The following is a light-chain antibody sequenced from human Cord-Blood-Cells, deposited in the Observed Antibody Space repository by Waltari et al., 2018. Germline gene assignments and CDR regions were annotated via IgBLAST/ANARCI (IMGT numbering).Light chain of an antibody. Sequence: SYELPQPPSVSVSPAQTASITCSGDKLGDKYACWYQQKPGQSPVLVIYQDSKPPSGIPERFSGSNSGNTATLTISGTQAMDEADYYCQAWDSSTVVFGGGTKLTVL. J-gene: IGLJ2*01. CDR1: KLGDKY. CDR3: QAWDSSTVV. V-gene: IGLV3-1*01. CDR2: QDS.